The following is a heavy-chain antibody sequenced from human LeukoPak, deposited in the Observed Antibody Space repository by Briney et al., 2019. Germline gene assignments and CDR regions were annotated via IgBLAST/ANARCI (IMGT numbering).Heavy chain of an antibody. J-gene: IGHJ4*02. CDR1: GFTFSSYA. CDR3: ARAPEVIGYDSSGYYPDY. Sequence: GGSLRLSCAASGFTFSSYAMHWVRQAPGKGLEWVAVISYNGSNKYYADSVKGRFTISRDNSKNTLYLQMNSLRAEDTAVYYCARAPEVIGYDSSGYYPDYWGQGTLVTVSS. D-gene: IGHD3-22*01. CDR2: ISYNGSNK. V-gene: IGHV3-30-3*01.